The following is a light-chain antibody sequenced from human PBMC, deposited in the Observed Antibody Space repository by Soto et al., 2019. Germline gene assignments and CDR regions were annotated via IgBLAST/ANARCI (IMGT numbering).Light chain of an antibody. CDR1: SSDVGGYNY. CDR2: DVT. J-gene: IGLJ3*02. V-gene: IGLV2-8*01. CDR3: SSYAGRNNLV. Sequence: QSALTQPPSASGSPGQSVTISCTGTSSDVGGYNYVSWYQQHPDKAPKVMIYDVTKRPSGVPDRFSGSKSGNTASLTVSGLQAEDEADYYCSSYAGRNNLVFGGGTKLTVL.